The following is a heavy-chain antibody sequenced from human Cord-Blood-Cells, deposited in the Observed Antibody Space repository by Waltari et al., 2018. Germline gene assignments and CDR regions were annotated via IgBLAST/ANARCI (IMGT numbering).Heavy chain of an antibody. V-gene: IGHV1-69*01. J-gene: IGHJ6*02. Sequence: PIFGTANYAQKFQGRVTINADESTSTAYMELSSLRSEDTAVYYCARGYSSSYYNYYYGMDVWGQGTTVTVSS. D-gene: IGHD6-13*01. CDR2: PIFGTA. CDR3: ARGYSSSYYNYYYGMDV.